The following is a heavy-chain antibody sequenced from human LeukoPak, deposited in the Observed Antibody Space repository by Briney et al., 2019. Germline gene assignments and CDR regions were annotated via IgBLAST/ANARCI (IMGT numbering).Heavy chain of an antibody. J-gene: IGHJ6*02. V-gene: IGHV4-59*01. CDR3: ARARSGKNYYSGMDV. Sequence: SETLSLTCTVSGGSISSYYWSWIRQPPGKGLEWIGYIYYSGSTNYTPSLKSRVTISVDTSKNQFSMKLSSVTAADTAVYYCARARSGKNYYSGMDVWGQGTTVTVSS. CDR1: GGSISSYY. D-gene: IGHD1-26*01. CDR2: IYYSGST.